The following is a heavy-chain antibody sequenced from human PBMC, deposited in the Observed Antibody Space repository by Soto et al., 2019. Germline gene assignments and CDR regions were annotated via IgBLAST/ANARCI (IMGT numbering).Heavy chain of an antibody. CDR2: IKTDGSII. D-gene: IGHD3-16*01. V-gene: IGHV3-74*01. CDR1: GFSFSSYW. Sequence: EVQLVESGGGLVQPGGSLRLSCAASGFSFSSYWMHWVSQAPGKGLVWVSRIKTDGSIITYADSVKGRFTISRDNAKNALYLQMNSLRAEYTGVYCCAMAGQGAWYFDLWGRGTLVTVSS. J-gene: IGHJ2*01. CDR3: AMAGQGAWYFDL.